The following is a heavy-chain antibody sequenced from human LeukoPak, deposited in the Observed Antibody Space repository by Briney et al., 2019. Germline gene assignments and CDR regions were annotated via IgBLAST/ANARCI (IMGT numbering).Heavy chain of an antibody. CDR3: ARGQGGNYYLNYFDY. D-gene: IGHD1-26*01. CDR1: SVSFSTYY. CDR2: FYYSVST. J-gene: IGHJ4*02. V-gene: IGHV4-59*01. Sequence: SQTLSLTCTVTSVSFSTYYCSWVRHPPRKGLEWIGHFYYSVSTNYNPFFKSRVHVSVDTSRHQFSLKLTSVTAADTAVYYCARGQGGNYYLNYFDYWGQGALVTVSS.